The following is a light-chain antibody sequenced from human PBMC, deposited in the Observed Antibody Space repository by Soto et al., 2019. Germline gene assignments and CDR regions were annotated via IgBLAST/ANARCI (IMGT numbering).Light chain of an antibody. CDR1: QSISSY. Sequence: DIQMTQSPSSLSASVGDRVTITCRASQSISSYLNWYQQKPVKAPKLLIYAASSLQSGVPSRFSGSGSGTDFTLTISSLQPEDFATYYCQQSHSTPRTFGPGTKVDIK. V-gene: IGKV1-39*01. CDR2: AAS. CDR3: QQSHSTPRT. J-gene: IGKJ3*01.